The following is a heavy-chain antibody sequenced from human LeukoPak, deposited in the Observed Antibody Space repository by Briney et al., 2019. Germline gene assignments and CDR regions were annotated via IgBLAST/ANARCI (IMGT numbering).Heavy chain of an antibody. CDR3: QSSGKSTFDY. CDR2: ISGDAGST. V-gene: IGHV3-43*02. D-gene: IGHD6-19*01. CDR1: GFTFDDYA. Sequence: PGGSLRLSCAASGFTFDDYAMHWVRQAPGKGLEWVSLISGDAGSTYYADSVKGRFTISRDNAKNSLYLQMNSLRAEDTAVYYCQSSGKSTFDYWGQGTLVTVSS. J-gene: IGHJ4*02.